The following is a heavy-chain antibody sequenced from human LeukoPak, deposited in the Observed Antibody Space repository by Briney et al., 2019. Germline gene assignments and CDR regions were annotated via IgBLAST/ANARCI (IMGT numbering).Heavy chain of an antibody. CDR2: IATDSTI. J-gene: IGHJ3*01. V-gene: IGHV3-48*03. Sequence: TGGSLRLSCAASGFILSSSEMNWVRQAPGKGLEWVSFIATDSTIYYADSVKGRFTLSRDNAKNSLYLQMNSLRAEDTAVYYCARGPYSSSWYGAWGQGTMVTVSS. CDR1: GFILSSSE. CDR3: ARGPYSSSWYGA. D-gene: IGHD6-13*01.